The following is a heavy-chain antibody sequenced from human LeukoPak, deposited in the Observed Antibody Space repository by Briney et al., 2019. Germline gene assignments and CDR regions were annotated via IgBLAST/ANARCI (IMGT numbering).Heavy chain of an antibody. V-gene: IGHV4-4*09. J-gene: IGHJ5*02. Sequence: SETLSLSCTVSGASNNSFYWSWLRLPPGKGLEWIGYTHPSGNTNYSPSLKSRVTIAMDTSTSQFSLKLKSVTAADTAVYYCARKAPKKGWFDPWGQGTLVTVSS. CDR3: ARKAPKKGWFDP. CDR1: GASNNSFY. CDR2: THPSGNT.